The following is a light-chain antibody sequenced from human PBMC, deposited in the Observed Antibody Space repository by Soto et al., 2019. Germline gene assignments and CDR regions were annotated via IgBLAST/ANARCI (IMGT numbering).Light chain of an antibody. V-gene: IGLV1-51*02. CDR2: ENN. J-gene: IGLJ3*02. Sequence: QSVLTQPPSVSAAPGQKVTISCSGSSSNIGNKYVSWYQQLPGTAPKLLIYENNKRPSGIPDRFSGSKSGTSATLGITGLQTGDEADYYCGGWDSGLSAGVFGGGTKVTVL. CDR1: SSNIGNKY. CDR3: GGWDSGLSAGV.